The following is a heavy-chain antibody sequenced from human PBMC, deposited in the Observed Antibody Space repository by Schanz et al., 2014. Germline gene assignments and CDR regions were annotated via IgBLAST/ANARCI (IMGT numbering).Heavy chain of an antibody. J-gene: IGHJ4*02. CDR3: ARDGEAAAGCDY. V-gene: IGHV1-46*03. CDR2: INPSGGST. D-gene: IGHD6-13*01. Sequence: QLMQSGSEVRKPGASVKVSCEISGYTVSALAMHWVRQAPGQGLEWMGIINPSGGSTSYAQKFQGRVTMTRDTSTSTVCMELSSLRSEDTAVYYCARDGEAAAGCDYWGQGTLXTVSS. CDR1: GYTVSALA.